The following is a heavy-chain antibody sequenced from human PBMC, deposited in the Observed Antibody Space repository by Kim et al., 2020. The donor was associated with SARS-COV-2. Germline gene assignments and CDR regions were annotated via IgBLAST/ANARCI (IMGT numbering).Heavy chain of an antibody. V-gene: IGHV3-11*01. Sequence: GGSLRLSCAASGFTFSDYYMSWIRQAPGKGLEWVSYISSSGSTIYYADSVKGRFTISRDNAKNSLYLQMNSLRAEDTAVYYCARWALWEKGIVVVVAATEGAFDIWGQGTMVTVSS. J-gene: IGHJ3*02. D-gene: IGHD2-15*01. CDR2: ISSSGSTI. CDR3: ARWALWEKGIVVVVAATEGAFDI. CDR1: GFTFSDYY.